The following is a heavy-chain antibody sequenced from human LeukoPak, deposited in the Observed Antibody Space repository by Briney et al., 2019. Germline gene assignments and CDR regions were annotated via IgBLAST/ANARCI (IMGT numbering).Heavy chain of an antibody. CDR2: INTDGSTT. D-gene: IGHD6-19*01. CDR1: GFTFSNYW. V-gene: IGHV3-74*01. J-gene: IGHJ4*02. CDR3: ARSGYSSGWLPDY. Sequence: GGSLRLSCVASGFTFSNYWMHWVRQAPGKGLVWVSRINTDGSTTTYADCVKGRFTISRDNAKNTLSLQMNSLRVEDTAVYYCARSGYSSGWLPDYWGQGTLVTVSS.